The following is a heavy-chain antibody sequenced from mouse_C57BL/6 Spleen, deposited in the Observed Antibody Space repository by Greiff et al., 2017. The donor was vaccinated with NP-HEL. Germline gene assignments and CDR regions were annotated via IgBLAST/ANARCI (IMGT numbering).Heavy chain of an antibody. CDR1: GYTFTNYW. CDR2: IYPGGGYT. D-gene: IGHD1-1*01. V-gene: IGHV1-63*01. CDR3: ARYGSSRGFAY. J-gene: IGHJ3*01. Sequence: QVQLQQSGAELVRPGTSVKMSCKASGYTFTNYWIGWAKQRPGHGLEWIGDIYPGGGYTNYNGKFKGKATLTADKSSSTAYMQFSSLTSEDSAIYYCARYGSSRGFAYWGQGTLVTVSA.